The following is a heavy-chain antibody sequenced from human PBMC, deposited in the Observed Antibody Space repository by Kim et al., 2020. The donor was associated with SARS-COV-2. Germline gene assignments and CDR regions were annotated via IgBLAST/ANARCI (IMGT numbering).Heavy chain of an antibody. Sequence: SETLSLTCAVSGGSISSSNWWSWVRQPPGKGLEWIGEIYHSGSTNYNPSLKSRVTISVDKSKNQFSLKLSSVTAADTAVYYCARGSGCSGGSCYSNSYYYGMDVSGQETTVTVSS. J-gene: IGHJ6*02. CDR3: ARGSGCSGGSCYSNSYYYGMDV. CDR1: GGSISSSNW. V-gene: IGHV4-4*02. CDR2: IYHSGST. D-gene: IGHD2-15*01.